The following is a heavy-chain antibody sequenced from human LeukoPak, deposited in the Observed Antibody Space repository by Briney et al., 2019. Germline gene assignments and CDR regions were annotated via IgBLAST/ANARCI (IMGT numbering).Heavy chain of an antibody. CDR3: ARGRQDVTMIVVVMTAVSYYLDV. CDR2: MYPSGST. Sequence: PSETLSLTCAVYGGSSSGYYWTWVRQTPEKGLGGIGEMYPSGSTKYNPSLKSRVTISVDTSNNQFSLELSSVTAADTAVYYCARGRQDVTMIVVVMTAVSYYLDVWGKGTPVTVS. CDR1: GGSSSGYY. V-gene: IGHV4-34*01. J-gene: IGHJ6*03. D-gene: IGHD3-22*01.